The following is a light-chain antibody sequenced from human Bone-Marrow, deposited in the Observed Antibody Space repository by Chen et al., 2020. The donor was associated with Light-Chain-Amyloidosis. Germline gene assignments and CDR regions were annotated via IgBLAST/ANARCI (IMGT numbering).Light chain of an antibody. J-gene: IGLJ3*02. CDR3: LVWDRRRDRPV. Sequence: SYVLTQPSSVSVAPGQTATIACGGNNIGSTSVHWYQQTPGQAPLLVVYDASDRPSGIPERLAGDNSGNTATLTISRVEPGDEAYYYCLVWDRRRDRPVFGGGTKLTVL. CDR2: DAS. CDR1: NIGSTS. V-gene: IGLV3-21*02.